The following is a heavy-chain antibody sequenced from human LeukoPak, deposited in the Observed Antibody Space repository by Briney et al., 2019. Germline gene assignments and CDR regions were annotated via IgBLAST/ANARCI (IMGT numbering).Heavy chain of an antibody. J-gene: IGHJ4*02. D-gene: IGHD4-23*01. Sequence: GGSLRLSCAASGFIFSNYGKSWVRQAPGKGLEWVSGISALGGNTYYADSVKGRFTISRDNSRDTLFLRMNSLRAEDTAIYYCVNRYGGNYRDYWGQGTLVTVSS. CDR2: ISALGGNT. CDR3: VNRYGGNYRDY. CDR1: GFIFSNYG. V-gene: IGHV3-23*01.